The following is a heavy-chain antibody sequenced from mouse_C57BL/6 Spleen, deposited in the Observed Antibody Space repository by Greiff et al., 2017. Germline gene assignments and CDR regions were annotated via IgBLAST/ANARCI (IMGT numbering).Heavy chain of an antibody. CDR2: IDPSDSYT. CDR3: ASYYYGSSYFAY. V-gene: IGHV1-69*01. D-gene: IGHD1-1*01. J-gene: IGHJ3*01. Sequence: QVQLKQPGAELVMPGASVKLSCKASGYTFTSYWMHWVKQRPGQGLEWIGEIDPSDSYTNYNQKFKGKSTLTVDKSSSPAYMQLSSLTSEDSAVYYCASYYYGSSYFAYWGQGTLVTVSA. CDR1: GYTFTSYW.